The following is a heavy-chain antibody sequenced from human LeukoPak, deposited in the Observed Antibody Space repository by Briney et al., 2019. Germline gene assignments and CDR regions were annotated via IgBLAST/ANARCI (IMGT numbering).Heavy chain of an antibody. CDR1: GYTFTSYY. D-gene: IGHD6-13*01. CDR3: ARGYSSSWLPLYYYYMDV. V-gene: IGHV1-46*01. Sequence: ASVKVSCKASGYTFTSYYMHWVRQAPGQGLEWMGIINPSGGSTSYAQKFQGRVTMTRDMSTSTVYVELSSLRSEDTAVYYCARGYSSSWLPLYYYYMDVWGKGTTVTISS. CDR2: INPSGGST. J-gene: IGHJ6*03.